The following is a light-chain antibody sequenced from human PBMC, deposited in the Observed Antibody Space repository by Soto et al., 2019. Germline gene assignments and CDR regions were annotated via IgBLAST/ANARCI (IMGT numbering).Light chain of an antibody. J-gene: IGKJ1*01. CDR3: LQSNKWPLT. V-gene: IGKV3-15*01. CDR1: QSVSSN. Sequence: EIVMTQSPATLSVSPGERATLSCRASQSVSSNLAWYQQKPGQAPRLLIYGASTRATGLPARFSGSGSGTEFTLTINSLQSEDFAVYYCLQSNKWPLTFGQGTKVDFK. CDR2: GAS.